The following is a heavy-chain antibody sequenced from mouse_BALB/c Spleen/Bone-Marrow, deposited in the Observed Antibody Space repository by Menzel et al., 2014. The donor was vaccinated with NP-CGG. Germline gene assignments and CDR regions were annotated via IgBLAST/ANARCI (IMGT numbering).Heavy chain of an antibody. D-gene: IGHD1-1*01. CDR1: GYTFTNYW. J-gene: IGHJ4*01. CDR2: IYPGGGYT. CDR3: ARTRDDSSSCYAMDY. Sequence: VKLQESGAELVRPGTSVKMSCKAAGYTFTNYWIGWVKQRPGRGLEWIGDIYPGGGYTNYNEKFKGKATLTADTSSSTAYMQLSSLTTEDSAIYSCARTRDDSSSCYAMDYWGQGTSVTSAS. V-gene: IGHV1-63*02.